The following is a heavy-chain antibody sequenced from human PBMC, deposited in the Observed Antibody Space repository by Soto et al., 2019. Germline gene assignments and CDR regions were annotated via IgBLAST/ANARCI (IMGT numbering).Heavy chain of an antibody. Sequence: EVQLLESGGGLVQPGGSLRLSCAASGFTFSSYAMSWVRQAPGKGLEWVSAISGSGGSTYYADSVKGRFTISRDNSKNTLYLQMNSLRAEDTAVYYCAKDLMAGHNGRELPQHWGQGTLVTVSS. CDR3: AKDLMAGHNGRELPQH. D-gene: IGHD1-26*01. V-gene: IGHV3-23*01. CDR1: GFTFSSYA. J-gene: IGHJ1*01. CDR2: ISGSGGST.